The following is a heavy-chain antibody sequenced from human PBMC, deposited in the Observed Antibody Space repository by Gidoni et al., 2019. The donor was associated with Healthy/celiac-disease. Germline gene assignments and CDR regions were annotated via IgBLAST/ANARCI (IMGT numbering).Heavy chain of an antibody. D-gene: IGHD1-26*01. Sequence: EVQLVESGGGLVQPGGSLRLSCAASGFTFRSYEMNWVRQAPGKGLEWVSYISSSGSTIYYADSVKGRFTISRDNAKNSLYLQMNSLRAEDTAVYYCARGLGLSYGATQATDDYWGQGTLVTVSS. J-gene: IGHJ4*02. V-gene: IGHV3-48*03. CDR2: ISSSGSTI. CDR3: ARGLGLSYGATQATDDY. CDR1: GFTFRSYE.